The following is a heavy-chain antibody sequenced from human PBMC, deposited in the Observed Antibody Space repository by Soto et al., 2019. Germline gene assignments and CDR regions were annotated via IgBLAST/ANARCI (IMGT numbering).Heavy chain of an antibody. D-gene: IGHD2-15*01. CDR1: GFTFSNYW. CDR2: INSDGSVS. J-gene: IGHJ6*03. Sequence: EVQLVESGGGLVQPGGSLRLSCAASGFTFSNYWMYWVRQAPGKGLVWVSRINSDGSVSSYADSVKGRLTISRDNVKNTLYLQMDSLRAEDTAVYYCARGDCVGGPCYSLAGSFYCYMDVWGKGTTVTVFS. V-gene: IGHV3-74*01. CDR3: ARGDCVGGPCYSLAGSFYCYMDV.